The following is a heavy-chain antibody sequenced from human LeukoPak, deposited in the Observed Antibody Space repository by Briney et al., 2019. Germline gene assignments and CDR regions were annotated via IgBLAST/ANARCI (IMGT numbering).Heavy chain of an antibody. CDR1: GGSISSYY. D-gene: IGHD3-10*01. J-gene: IGHJ4*02. V-gene: IGHV4-59*01. Sequence: SETLSLTCTVSGGSISSYYWSWIRQPPGKGLEWIGYIYSSGSTNYNPSLKSRLTISVDASKNQFSLKLTSVTAADAAVYYCARAYYYGSGSYGLDYWGQGTLVTVSS. CDR2: IYSSGST. CDR3: ARAYYYGSGSYGLDY.